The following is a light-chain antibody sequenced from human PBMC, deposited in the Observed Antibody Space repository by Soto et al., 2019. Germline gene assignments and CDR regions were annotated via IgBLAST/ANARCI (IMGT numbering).Light chain of an antibody. V-gene: IGKV1-9*01. CDR2: DAS. J-gene: IGKJ1*01. CDR3: QQTDSFTQT. CDR1: QGISSY. Sequence: IQLTQSPSSLSASVGDRVTITCRASQGISSYLAWYQQKPGKAPKLLIYDASTLQSGVPSRFSASGSGTEYNLTLTSLQPEDFETYSCQQTDSFTQTFGQGTKVDIK.